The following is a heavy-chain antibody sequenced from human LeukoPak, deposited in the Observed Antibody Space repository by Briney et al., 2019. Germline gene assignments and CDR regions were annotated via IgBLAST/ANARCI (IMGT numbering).Heavy chain of an antibody. J-gene: IGHJ3*02. V-gene: IGHV3-11*01. CDR1: GFTCSDYN. CDR3: AKPRQYSGNIEAFDI. CDR2: ISHSGRTI. D-gene: IGHD1/OR15-1a*01. Sequence: GGSLRLSCAASGFTCSDYNMNWMRQAPGKGLEGISYISHSGRTIYDADSVKGRFTISRDNAKNSLYLQMNSLRAEDTAVYYCAKPRQYSGNIEAFDIWGQGTMVTVSS.